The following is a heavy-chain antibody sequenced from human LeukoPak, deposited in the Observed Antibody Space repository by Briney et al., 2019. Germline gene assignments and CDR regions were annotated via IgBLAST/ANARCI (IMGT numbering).Heavy chain of an antibody. J-gene: IGHJ4*02. CDR1: GFTFSSYA. CDR2: IRDNGDST. D-gene: IGHD6-13*01. CDR3: AKARGYSSSSSFDY. Sequence: PGGSLRPSCATSGFTFSSYAMNWVRQAPGKGLEWVSGIRDNGDSTYYEDSVKGRFTISRDNSKNTVYLQMNSLSAEDTALYYCAKARGYSSSSSFDYWGQGTLVTVSS. V-gene: IGHV3-23*01.